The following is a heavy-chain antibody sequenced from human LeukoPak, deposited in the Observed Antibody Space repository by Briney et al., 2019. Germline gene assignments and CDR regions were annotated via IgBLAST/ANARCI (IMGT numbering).Heavy chain of an antibody. D-gene: IGHD2-2*02. V-gene: IGHV4-30-2*01. CDR1: GGSISSGGYY. CDR3: ARSTYTVPPLLAFDY. CDR2: IYHSGST. Sequence: SETLSLTCTVSGGSISSGGYYWSWIRQPPGKGLEWIGYIYHSGSTYYNPSLKSRVTISVDRSKNQFSLKLSSVTAADTAVYYCARSTYTVPPLLAFDYWGQGTLVTVSS. J-gene: IGHJ4*02.